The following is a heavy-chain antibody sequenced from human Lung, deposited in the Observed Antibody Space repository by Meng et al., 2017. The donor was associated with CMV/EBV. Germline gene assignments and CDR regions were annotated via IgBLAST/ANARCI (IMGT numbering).Heavy chain of an antibody. Sequence: ASVXVSXKVSGYTFTGYFIHWVRQARVQGLEWMGWINPKSGGTNFAQRFPGRVTMIRDTSISPVYKELRSLRSDDTAVYYCARALNVENIDSSGFHDHWGQGXLVTVSS. CDR2: INPKSGGT. CDR3: ARALNVENIDSSGFHDH. CDR1: GYTFTGYF. J-gene: IGHJ5*02. D-gene: IGHD3-22*01. V-gene: IGHV1-2*02.